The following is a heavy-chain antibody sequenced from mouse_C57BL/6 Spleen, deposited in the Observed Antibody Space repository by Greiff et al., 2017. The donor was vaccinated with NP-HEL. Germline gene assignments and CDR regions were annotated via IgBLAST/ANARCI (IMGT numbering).Heavy chain of an antibody. CDR1: GYTFTSYW. CDR3: ARQGYYYGSSYEAWFAY. CDR2: IDPSDSYT. V-gene: IGHV1-50*01. D-gene: IGHD1-1*01. Sequence: QVQLQQPGAELVKPGASVKLSCKASGYTFTSYWMQWVKQRPGQGLEWIGEIDPSDSYTNYNQKFKGKATLTVDTSSSTAYMQLSSLTSEDSAVYYCARQGYYYGSSYEAWFAYWGQGTLVTVSA. J-gene: IGHJ3*01.